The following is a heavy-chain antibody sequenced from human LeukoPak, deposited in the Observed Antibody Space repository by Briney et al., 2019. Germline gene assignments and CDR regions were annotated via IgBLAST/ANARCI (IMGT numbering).Heavy chain of an antibody. D-gene: IGHD4-17*01. CDR3: ASHFLDYGDFMNWFDP. J-gene: IGHJ5*02. Sequence: SETLSLTCAVSSGSIFSSNWWSWVRQPPGKGLEWIGQIFHSGSTNYNPSLKSRVTISVDTSKNQFSLKLSSVTAADTAVYYCASHFLDYGDFMNWFDPWGQGTLVTVSS. CDR2: IFHSGST. V-gene: IGHV4-4*02. CDR1: SGSIFSSNW.